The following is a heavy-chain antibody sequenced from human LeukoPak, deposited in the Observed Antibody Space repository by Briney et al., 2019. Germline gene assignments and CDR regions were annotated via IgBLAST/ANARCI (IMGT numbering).Heavy chain of an antibody. Sequence: PSETLSLTCTVSGFSISSYSWNWLRQPAGKGLEWIGRIYTSGSTNYNPSLKSRVTMSVDTSKNQFSLKLSSVTAADTAIYYCARASSGSYYYFDYWGQGTLVTVSS. CDR1: GFSISSYS. V-gene: IGHV4-4*07. CDR2: IYTSGST. J-gene: IGHJ4*02. D-gene: IGHD3-22*01. CDR3: ARASSGSYYYFDY.